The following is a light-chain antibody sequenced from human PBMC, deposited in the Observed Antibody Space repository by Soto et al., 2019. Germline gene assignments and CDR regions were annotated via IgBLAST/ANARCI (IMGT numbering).Light chain of an antibody. Sequence: EIVLTQSPATLSSFPGDRVTLSCRASQAVNNRLAWYQHKPGQAPILLIYLTSNRAAGIPSRFSGSGSETDFTLTISYVEPEDFAVYYCHQCQSCPWTFGQGTKVDIK. V-gene: IGKV3D-11*01. CDR3: HQCQSCPWT. J-gene: IGKJ1*01. CDR2: LTS. CDR1: QAVNNR.